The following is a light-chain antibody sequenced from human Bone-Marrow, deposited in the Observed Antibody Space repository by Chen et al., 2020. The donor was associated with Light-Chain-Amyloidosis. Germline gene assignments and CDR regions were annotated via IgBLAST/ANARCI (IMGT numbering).Light chain of an antibody. CDR3: QQFLGSPWT. V-gene: IGKV3-20*01. CDR2: GAS. J-gene: IGKJ1*01. Sequence: EIVLTQSPGTLSLSPGEKASLSCRASQSVSSYYIAWYQQRRGQAPRLLIYGASKRADGIPDRFSGSGSGTDFTLTISRLEADDFAVYFCQQFLGSPWTFGQWTKVEVK. CDR1: QSVSSYY.